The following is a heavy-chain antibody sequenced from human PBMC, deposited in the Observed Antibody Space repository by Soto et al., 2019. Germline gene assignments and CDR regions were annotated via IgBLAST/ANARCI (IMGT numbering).Heavy chain of an antibody. Sequence: GGSLRLSCAASGFTFSSYGMHWVRQAPGKGLEWVAVIWYDGSNKYYADSVKGRFTISRDNSKNTLYLQMNSLRAEDTAVYYCATPGGDGLGDDYFDYWGQGTLVTVSS. CDR2: IWYDGSNK. D-gene: IGHD3-16*01. CDR3: ATPGGDGLGDDYFDY. CDR1: GFTFSSYG. V-gene: IGHV3-33*01. J-gene: IGHJ4*02.